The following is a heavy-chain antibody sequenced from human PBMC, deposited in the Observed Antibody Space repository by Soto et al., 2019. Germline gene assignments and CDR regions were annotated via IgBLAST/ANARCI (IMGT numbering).Heavy chain of an antibody. Sequence: SETLSLTCTVSGVPISSYYWTWIRQPPGKGLEWIGYIDYSGSTKYNPSLKSRVTISVDTSKNQFSLKLSSVTAADTALYYCASTYESSPSYVWGQGTTVTVSS. D-gene: IGHD3-22*01. J-gene: IGHJ6*02. CDR3: ASTYESSPSYV. V-gene: IGHV4-59*01. CDR1: GVPISSYY. CDR2: IDYSGST.